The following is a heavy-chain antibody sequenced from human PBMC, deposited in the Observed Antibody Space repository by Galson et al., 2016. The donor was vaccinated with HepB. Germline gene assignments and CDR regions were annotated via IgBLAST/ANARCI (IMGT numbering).Heavy chain of an antibody. CDR3: ASDPRQWQRGYNYGFEY. CDR2: ISYDGDTK. V-gene: IGHV3-30*03. CDR1: GFTFSTYG. Sequence: SLRLSCAASGFTFSTYGMHWVRQAPGKGLEGVAVISYDGDTKYTADSVKGRFTISRDNSKNTLYLQMHRLRFEDTAVYYCASDPRQWQRGYNYGFEYWGQGTLVSVSS. J-gene: IGHJ4*02. D-gene: IGHD5-18*01.